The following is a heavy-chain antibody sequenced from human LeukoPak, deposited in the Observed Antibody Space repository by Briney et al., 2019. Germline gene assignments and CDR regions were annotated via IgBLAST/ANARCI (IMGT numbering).Heavy chain of an antibody. D-gene: IGHD4-17*01. CDR1: GGSISSYY. V-gene: IGHV4-59*08. J-gene: IGHJ2*01. CDR2: IYYSGST. CDR3: ARNTVTTQYWYFDL. Sequence: SETLSLTCTVSGGSISSYYWSWIRQPPGKGLEWIGYIYYSGSTNYNPSLKSRVTISVGTSKNQFSLKLSSVTAADTAVYYCARNTVTTQYWYFDLWGRGTLVTVSS.